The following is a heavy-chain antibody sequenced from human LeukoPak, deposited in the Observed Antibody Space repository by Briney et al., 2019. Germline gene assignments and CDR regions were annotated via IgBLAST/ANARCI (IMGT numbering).Heavy chain of an antibody. Sequence: SETLSLTCTVSGGSISSYYWSWIRQPPGKGLEWIGYIYYSGSTNYNPSLKSRVTISVDTSKNQFSLKLSSVTAADTAVYYCARHSPLRGFDYWGQGTLVTVSS. V-gene: IGHV4-59*08. CDR1: GGSISSYY. D-gene: IGHD4-17*01. CDR3: ARHSPLRGFDY. J-gene: IGHJ4*02. CDR2: IYYSGST.